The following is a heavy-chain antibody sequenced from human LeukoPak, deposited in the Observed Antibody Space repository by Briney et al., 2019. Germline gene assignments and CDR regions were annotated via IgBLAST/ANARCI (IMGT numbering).Heavy chain of an antibody. V-gene: IGHV3-9*01. Sequence: GGSLRLSCAASGFTFDDYAMHWVRQVPGKGLEWVSGISWNSGSINYAESVTGRFTISRDNVKNSLCLEMITLRPEDTALYYCARDSGRYVEFYFDYWGQGALVTVSS. D-gene: IGHD1-26*01. CDR1: GFTFDDYA. CDR3: ARDSGRYVEFYFDY. CDR2: ISWNSGSI. J-gene: IGHJ4*02.